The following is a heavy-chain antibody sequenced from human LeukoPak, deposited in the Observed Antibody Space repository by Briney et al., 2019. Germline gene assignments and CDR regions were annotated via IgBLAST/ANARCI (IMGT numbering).Heavy chain of an antibody. CDR1: GFTFSSYD. V-gene: IGHV3-13*01. J-gene: IGHJ4*02. Sequence: GGSLRLSCAASGFTFSSYDMHWVRQATGKGLEWVSAIGTAGDTYYPGSVKGRFTISRDNAKNSLYLQMNSLRAEDTAVYFCARDLAYALFDYWGQGTLVTVSS. D-gene: IGHD3-16*01. CDR2: IGTAGDT. CDR3: ARDLAYALFDY.